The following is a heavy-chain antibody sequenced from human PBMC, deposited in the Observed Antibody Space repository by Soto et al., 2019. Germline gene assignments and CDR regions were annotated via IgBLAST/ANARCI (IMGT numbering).Heavy chain of an antibody. V-gene: IGHV3-11*05. CDR1: GFTFSDYY. CDR2: ISSSSSYT. D-gene: IGHD6-13*01. Sequence: QVQLVESGGGLVKPGGSLSLSCAASGFTFSDYYMSWIRKDPGKGLEWVSYISSSSSYTNYADSVKGQFTISRDNAKNSLYLQMNSLRAEDTAVYYCARTIAAAGGRRYFDLWGRGTLVTFSS. CDR3: ARTIAAAGGRRYFDL. J-gene: IGHJ2*01.